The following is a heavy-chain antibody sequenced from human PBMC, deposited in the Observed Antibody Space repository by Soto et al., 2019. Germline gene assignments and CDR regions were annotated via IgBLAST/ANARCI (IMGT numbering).Heavy chain of an antibody. J-gene: IGHJ3*02. CDR1: EFTFSNYW. CDR2: INRDGTGT. Sequence: GGSLRLSCTASEFTFSNYWMHWVRQAPGKGLMWVSRINRDGTGTIYADSVKGRFSISGDNTKDTVYLQMNSLRAEDTAVYYCVRTVSGSYSDAFDMWGQGTVVTVSS. V-gene: IGHV3-74*01. CDR3: VRTVSGSYSDAFDM. D-gene: IGHD1-26*01.